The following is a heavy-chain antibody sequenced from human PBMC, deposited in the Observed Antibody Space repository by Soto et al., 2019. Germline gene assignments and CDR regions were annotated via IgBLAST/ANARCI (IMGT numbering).Heavy chain of an antibody. J-gene: IGHJ6*02. Sequence: GGSLRLSCAASGFTFSSYAMSWVRQAPGKGLEWVSAISGSGGSTYYADSVKGRFTISRDNSKNTLYLQMNSLRAEDTAVYYCARGNNWNYYYYGMDVWGQGTTVTVS. D-gene: IGHD1-1*01. CDR3: ARGNNWNYYYYGMDV. CDR2: ISGSGGST. V-gene: IGHV3-23*01. CDR1: GFTFSSYA.